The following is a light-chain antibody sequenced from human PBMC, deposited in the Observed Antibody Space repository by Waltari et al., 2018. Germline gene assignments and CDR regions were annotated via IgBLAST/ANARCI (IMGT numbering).Light chain of an antibody. CDR2: AAS. Sequence: DIQMTQSPFSLSASVGDRVTITCRASQSISNYLNWYQQKPGKAPKLLMYAASSLQSGVPSRLCGSGSGTAFTLTISSLQPEDFATYYCRQSYSTPYTFGQGTKLEIK. CDR1: QSISNY. J-gene: IGKJ2*01. CDR3: RQSYSTPYT. V-gene: IGKV1-39*01.